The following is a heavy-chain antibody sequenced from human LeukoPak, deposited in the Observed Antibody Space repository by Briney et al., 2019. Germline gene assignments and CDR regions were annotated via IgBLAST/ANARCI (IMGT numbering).Heavy chain of an antibody. CDR3: ARDYSSRGDWFDP. Sequence: SETLSLTCTVSGGSISSYYWSWIRQPPGKGLEWIGYIYYSGSTNYNPSLKSRVTISVDTSKNQFSLKLSSVTAADTAVYYCARDYSSRGDWFDPWGQETLVTVPS. CDR1: GGSISSYY. CDR2: IYYSGST. D-gene: IGHD6-13*01. J-gene: IGHJ5*02. V-gene: IGHV4-59*01.